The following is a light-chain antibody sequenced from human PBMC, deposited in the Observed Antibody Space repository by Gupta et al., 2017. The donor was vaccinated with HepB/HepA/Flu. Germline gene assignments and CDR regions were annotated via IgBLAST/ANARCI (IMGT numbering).Light chain of an antibody. CDR1: QSISSN. CDR2: GAS. V-gene: IGKV3-15*01. J-gene: IGKJ5*01. CDR3: QQDNNWPKT. Sequence: EIVMTQSPATLSVSPGERATLSCRASQSISSNLAWFQQKPGQGPRLLIYGASTRATGIPARFSGSGSGTEFTLTISSLQSEDFAVYHCQQDNNWPKTFGQGTRVEIK.